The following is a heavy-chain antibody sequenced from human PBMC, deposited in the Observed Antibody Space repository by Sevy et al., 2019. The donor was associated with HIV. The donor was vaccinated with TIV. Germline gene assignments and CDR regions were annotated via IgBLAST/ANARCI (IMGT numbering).Heavy chain of an antibody. CDR2: INPKSGGT. V-gene: IGHV1-2*06. CDR1: GYTFTDYY. Sequence: ASVKVSCKASGYTFTDYYMHWVRQAPGQGLEWMGRINPKSGGTNYAQMFQGRVTMTRDTSISTAYMELSRLRSDDTAVYYCARYCSSTSCYAPPFDYWGQGTLVTVSS. D-gene: IGHD2-2*01. CDR3: ARYCSSTSCYAPPFDY. J-gene: IGHJ4*02.